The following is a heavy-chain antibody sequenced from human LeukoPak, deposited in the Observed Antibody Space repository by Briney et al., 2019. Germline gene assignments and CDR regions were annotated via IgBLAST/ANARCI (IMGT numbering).Heavy chain of an antibody. V-gene: IGHV3-48*02. CDR1: GFTFSTYS. CDR2: ITTSSSTI. CDR3: ARDKGKGVIVVVSPNENYYYGMDV. J-gene: IGHJ6*02. D-gene: IGHD3-22*01. Sequence: GGSLRLSCAASGFTFSTYSMSWVRQSPGKGLEWVSYITTSSSTISYADSVKGRFTISRDSAKNSLYLQMNSLRDEDTAVYYCARDKGKGVIVVVSPNENYYYGMDVWGQGTTVTVSS.